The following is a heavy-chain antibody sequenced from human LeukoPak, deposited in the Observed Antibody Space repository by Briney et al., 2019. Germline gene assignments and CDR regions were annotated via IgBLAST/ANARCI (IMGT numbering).Heavy chain of an antibody. D-gene: IGHD1-14*01. J-gene: IGHJ4*02. CDR2: IYYEGRT. CDR1: GGSISSSGYY. CDR3: ARLGLKTTGTIY. Sequence: PSDTLSLTCTVSGGSISSSGYYWGWIRQPPGKGLEWIASIYYEGRTLYNPSLKSRVTISIDTSASQFSLRLTSMTAPDTAVYYCARLGLKTTGTIYWGQGTLVTVSS. V-gene: IGHV4-39*01.